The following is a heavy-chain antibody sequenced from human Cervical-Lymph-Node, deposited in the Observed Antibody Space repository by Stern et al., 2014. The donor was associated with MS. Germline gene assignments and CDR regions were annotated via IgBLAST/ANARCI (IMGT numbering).Heavy chain of an antibody. V-gene: IGHV1-69*01. CDR2: SIPIFGTQ. CDR1: RGNFDSFV. CDR3: ARRLGYSSGWYAFES. Sequence: VQLVQSGAELKRPGSSVKVSCRASRGNFDSFVIIWVRQAPGQGLEWMGGSIPIFGTQNYAQKFQGRVTFNAEETHSTAFMELSSLGSEDTAVYYCARRLGYSSGWYAFESWGQGTRVTVSS. J-gene: IGHJ3*01. D-gene: IGHD6-19*01.